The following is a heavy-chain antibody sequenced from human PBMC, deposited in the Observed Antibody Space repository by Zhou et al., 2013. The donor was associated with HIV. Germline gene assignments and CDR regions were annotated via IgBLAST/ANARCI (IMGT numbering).Heavy chain of an antibody. CDR3: ARANSGDSLGYFDY. CDR2: ISAYNGNT. D-gene: IGHD5-18*01. V-gene: IGHV1-18*01. J-gene: IGHJ4*02. CDR1: GYTFTSYG. Sequence: QVQLVQSGAEVKKPGASVKVSCKASGYTFTSYGISWVRQAPGQGLEWMGWISAYNGNTNYAQKLQGRVTINTDESTSTAYMELSSLRSEDTALYYCARANSGDSLGYFDYWARERWSPSPQ.